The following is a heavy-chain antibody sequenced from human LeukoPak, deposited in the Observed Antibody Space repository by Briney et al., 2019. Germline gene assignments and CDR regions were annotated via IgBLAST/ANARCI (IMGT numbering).Heavy chain of an antibody. J-gene: IGHJ4*02. CDR3: AKDGLPMVRGVIHDY. CDR1: GFTFSSYS. CDR2: ISSSSSYI. D-gene: IGHD3-10*01. V-gene: IGHV3-21*04. Sequence: GGSLRLSCAASGFTFSSYSMNWVRQAPGKGLEWVSSISSSSSYIYYADSVKGRFTISRDNSKNTLYLQMNSLRAEDTAVYYCAKDGLPMVRGVIHDYWGQGTLVTVSS.